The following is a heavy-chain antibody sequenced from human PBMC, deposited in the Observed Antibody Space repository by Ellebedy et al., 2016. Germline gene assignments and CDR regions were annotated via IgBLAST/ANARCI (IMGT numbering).Heavy chain of an antibody. V-gene: IGHV3-21*01. J-gene: IGHJ5*02. CDR2: ITSSSSYI. Sequence: GESVKISXAASGFTLSDYSMNWVRQAPGKGLEWVSSITSSSSYIFYADSVKGRFTISRDNAKNSVYLQMNSLRGEDTALYYCARGVGGTSLNWFDPWGQGTLVTVSS. CDR3: ARGVGGTSLNWFDP. D-gene: IGHD3-16*01. CDR1: GFTLSDYS.